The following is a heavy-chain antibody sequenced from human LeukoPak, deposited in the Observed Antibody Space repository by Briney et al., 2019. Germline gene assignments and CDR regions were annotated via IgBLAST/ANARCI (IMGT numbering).Heavy chain of an antibody. Sequence: SETLSLTCTVSGGSITSYYWTYIRHPAGKGLELIGCIHTSGSTNYNPSLKSRVTMSVDTSKNQFSLNLSSVTAADTAMYYCAREFSGTSIAARVFDSWGQGTLVTVSS. CDR1: GGSITSYY. D-gene: IGHD6-6*01. V-gene: IGHV4-4*07. CDR2: IHTSGST. CDR3: AREFSGTSIAARVFDS. J-gene: IGHJ4*02.